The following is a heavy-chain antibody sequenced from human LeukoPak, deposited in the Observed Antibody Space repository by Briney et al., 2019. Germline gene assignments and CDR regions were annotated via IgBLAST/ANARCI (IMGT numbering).Heavy chain of an antibody. J-gene: IGHJ4*02. D-gene: IGHD3-3*01. CDR3: ARGSYDFWSGYLYYFDY. CDR2: IKQDGSEK. Sequence: GGSLRLSCAASGFRFSDYWMTWVRQAPGKGLEWVANIKQDGSEKYYVDSVKGRFTISRDNAKNSLYLQMNSLRAEDTAVYYCARGSYDFWSGYLYYFDYWGQGTLVTVSS. V-gene: IGHV3-7*01. CDR1: GFRFSDYW.